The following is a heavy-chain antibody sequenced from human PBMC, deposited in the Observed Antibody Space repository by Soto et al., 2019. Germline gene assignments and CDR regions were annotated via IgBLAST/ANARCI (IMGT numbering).Heavy chain of an antibody. CDR2: IYYSGST. CDR3: ASFVGYCTNGVCFQNWFDP. D-gene: IGHD2-8*01. V-gene: IGHV4-59*01. CDR1: GGSISSYY. J-gene: IGHJ5*02. Sequence: SETLSLTCTVSGGSISSYYWSWIRQPPGKGLEWIGYIYYSGSTNYNPSLKSRVTISVDTSKNQFSLKLSSVTAADTAVYYCASFVGYCTNGVCFQNWFDPWGQGTLVTVSS.